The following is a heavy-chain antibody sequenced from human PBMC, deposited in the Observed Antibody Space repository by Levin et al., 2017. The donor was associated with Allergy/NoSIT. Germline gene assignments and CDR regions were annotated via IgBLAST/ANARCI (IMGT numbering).Heavy chain of an antibody. CDR2: ISYDGSNK. CDR1: GFTFSSYA. CDR3: ARDLGHGVLWD. V-gene: IGHV3-30-3*01. D-gene: IGHD2/OR15-2a*01. J-gene: IGHJ4*02. Sequence: GGSLRLSCAASGFTFSSYAMHWVRQAPGKGLEWVAVISYDGSNKYYADSVKGRFTISRDNSKNTLYLQMNSLRAEDTAVYYCARDLGHGVLWDWGQGTLVTVSS.